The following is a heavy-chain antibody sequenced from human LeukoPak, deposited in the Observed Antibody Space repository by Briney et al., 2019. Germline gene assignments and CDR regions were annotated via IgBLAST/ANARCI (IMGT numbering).Heavy chain of an antibody. V-gene: IGHV6-1*01. CDR1: GDSVSSNSAT. D-gene: IGHD6-19*01. J-gene: IGHJ2*01. CDR2: TYYRSTWYN. CDR3: ARGSGWPYWYFDL. Sequence: SQTLSLTCAISGDSVSSNSATWNWISQSPSRGLEWLGRTYYRSTWYNDYAISVKSRITFNPDTSKHEFSLQLNSVSPEDTAVYYCARGSGWPYWYFDLWGRGTLVTVSS.